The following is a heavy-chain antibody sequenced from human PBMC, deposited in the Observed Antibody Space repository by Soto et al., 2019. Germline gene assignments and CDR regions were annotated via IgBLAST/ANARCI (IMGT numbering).Heavy chain of an antibody. D-gene: IGHD3-10*01. V-gene: IGHV4-59*01. J-gene: IGHJ4*02. Sequence: SETLSLTCTVSGGSISSYYWSWLRQPPGKGLEWIGYIYYSGSTNYNPSRKSRVTISVDTSKNQFSLKLSSVTAADTAVYYCARGGTYYYGSGSYSDYWGQGTLVTVSS. CDR3: ARGGTYYYGSGSYSDY. CDR1: GGSISSYY. CDR2: IYYSGST.